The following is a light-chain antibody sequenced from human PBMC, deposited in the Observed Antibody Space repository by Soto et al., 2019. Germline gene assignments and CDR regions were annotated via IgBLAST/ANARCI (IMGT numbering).Light chain of an antibody. CDR2: KAS. CDR3: QQYEAYPLT. CDR1: QSISSW. Sequence: DIQLTQSPSTLSASVGDRATITCRASQSISSWLAWYQQKPGKAPKLLVYKASSLESGVPSRFSGSGSGTEVTLTISTLQPDDFATYYCQQYEAYPLTVGGGTKVEI. V-gene: IGKV1-5*03. J-gene: IGKJ4*01.